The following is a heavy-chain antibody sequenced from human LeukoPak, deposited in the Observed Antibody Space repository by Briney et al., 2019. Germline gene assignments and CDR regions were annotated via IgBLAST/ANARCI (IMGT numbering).Heavy chain of an antibody. J-gene: IGHJ3*02. CDR3: ARGARFIAARAFDI. Sequence: PSETLSLTCGVYGGSFSGYYWSWIRQPPGKGLEWIGEINHSGSTNYNPSLKSRVTISVDTSKNQFSLKLSSVTAADTAVYYCARGARFIAARAFDIWGQGTMVTVST. D-gene: IGHD6-6*01. CDR1: GGSFSGYY. V-gene: IGHV4-34*01. CDR2: INHSGST.